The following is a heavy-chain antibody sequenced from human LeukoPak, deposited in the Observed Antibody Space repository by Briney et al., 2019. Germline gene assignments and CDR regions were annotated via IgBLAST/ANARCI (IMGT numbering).Heavy chain of an antibody. J-gene: IGHJ4*02. CDR3: ARVDVSTWSHFDN. Sequence: SETLSLTCTVSGGSISTYYWTWIRQPTGKALEWIGRIYSSGSTNYNPSLKSRVTISVDTSNNQFSLNLNYVTAADTAVYYCARVDVSTWSHFDNWGQGTLVTVSS. CDR2: IYSSGST. D-gene: IGHD6-13*01. V-gene: IGHV4-4*07. CDR1: GGSISTYY.